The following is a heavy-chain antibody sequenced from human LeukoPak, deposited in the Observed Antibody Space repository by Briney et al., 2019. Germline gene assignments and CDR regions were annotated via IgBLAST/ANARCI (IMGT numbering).Heavy chain of an antibody. V-gene: IGHV3-11*01. J-gene: IGHJ6*02. D-gene: IGHD3-22*01. Sequence: GGSLRLSCAASGFTFSDYYMSWIRQAPGKGLEWVSYISSSGSTIYYADSVKGRFTISRDNAKNSLYLQTNSLRAEDTAVYYCARDDYYDGSGYHPSYGMDVWGQGTTVTVSS. CDR2: ISSSGSTI. CDR1: GFTFSDYY. CDR3: ARDDYYDGSGYHPSYGMDV.